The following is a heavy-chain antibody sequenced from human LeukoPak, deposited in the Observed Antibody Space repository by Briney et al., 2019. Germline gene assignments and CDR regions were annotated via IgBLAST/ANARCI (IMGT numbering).Heavy chain of an antibody. Sequence: GASVKVSCKASGYTFTSYDINWVGQATGQGLEWMGWMNPNSGNTSYAQKFQGRVTMTRNTSISTAYMELSSLRSEDTAVYYCAIMITFGGVIAPYDYWGQGTLVTVSS. CDR1: GYTFTSYD. D-gene: IGHD3-16*02. V-gene: IGHV1-8*01. J-gene: IGHJ4*02. CDR2: MNPNSGNT. CDR3: AIMITFGGVIAPYDY.